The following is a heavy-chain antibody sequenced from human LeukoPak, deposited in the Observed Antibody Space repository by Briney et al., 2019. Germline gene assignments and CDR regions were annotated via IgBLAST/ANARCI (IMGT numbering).Heavy chain of an antibody. CDR1: GFTFLSYA. J-gene: IGHJ4*02. Sequence: GGSLRLSCAASGFTFLSYAIHWVRQAPGKGLEWVAVISYDGSEKYYADSVKDRFTISRDNSKNTLYLQMNSLRAEDTAVYYCAKEGYDFWSGYYLYYFDYWGQGTLVTVSS. CDR3: AKEGYDFWSGYYLYYFDY. V-gene: IGHV3-30*04. CDR2: ISYDGSEK. D-gene: IGHD3-3*01.